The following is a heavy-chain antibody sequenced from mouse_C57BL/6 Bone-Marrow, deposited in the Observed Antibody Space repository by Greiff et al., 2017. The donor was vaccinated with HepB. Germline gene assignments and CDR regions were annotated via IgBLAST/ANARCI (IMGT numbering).Heavy chain of an antibody. Sequence: VQLQQSGTELVKPGASVKLSCKASGYTFTSYWMHWVKQRPGQGLEWIGNINPSNGGTNYNEKFKSKATLTVDKSSSTAYMQLSSLTSEDSAVYYCAKHYGSSYVYFDYWGQGTTLTVSS. J-gene: IGHJ2*01. CDR1: GYTFTSYW. V-gene: IGHV1-53*01. CDR3: AKHYGSSYVYFDY. CDR2: INPSNGGT. D-gene: IGHD1-1*01.